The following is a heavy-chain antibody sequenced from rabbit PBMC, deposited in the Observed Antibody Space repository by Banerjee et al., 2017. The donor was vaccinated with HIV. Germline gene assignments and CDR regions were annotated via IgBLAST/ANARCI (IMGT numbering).Heavy chain of an antibody. J-gene: IGHJ4*01. CDR3: ARDYAGYSLFQL. Sequence: QEQLEESGGDLVKPEGSLKLTCTAYGFTLSSTHYMCWVRQAPGKGLEWIGCIYGGVRGNTYYASWAKGRFTLSKTSSTTVTLQMTSLTAADTATYFCARDYAGYSLFQLWGPGTLVTVS. D-gene: IGHD7-1*01. V-gene: IGHV1S45*01. CDR1: GFTLSSTHY. CDR2: IYGGVRGNT.